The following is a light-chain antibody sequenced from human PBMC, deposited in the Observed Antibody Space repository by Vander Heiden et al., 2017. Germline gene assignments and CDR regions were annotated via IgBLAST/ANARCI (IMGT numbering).Light chain of an antibody. CDR1: QSVTSSY. J-gene: IGKJ1*01. CDR3: QQYGSSPRT. V-gene: IGKV3-20*01. CDR2: GAS. Sequence: EIVLTQSPGTLSLSPGERATLSCRASQSVTSSYLAWYQQKVGQAPRLLIYGASSRATGIPDRFSGSGSGTDFSLTISRLEPEDSAVYYCQQYGSSPRTFGQGTKVEIK.